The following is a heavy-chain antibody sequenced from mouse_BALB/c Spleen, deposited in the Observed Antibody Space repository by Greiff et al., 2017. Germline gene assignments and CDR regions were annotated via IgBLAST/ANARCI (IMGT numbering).Heavy chain of an antibody. Sequence: EVQLQQSGPELVKPGASVKMSCKASGYTFTSYVMHWVKQKPGQGLEWIGYINPYNDGTKYNEKFKGKATLTSDKSSSTAYMELSSLTSEDSAVCYCAREGFHYYGYGFAYWGQGTLVTVSA. D-gene: IGHD1-2*01. J-gene: IGHJ3*01. CDR3: AREGFHYYGYGFAY. CDR2: INPYNDGT. CDR1: GYTFTSYV. V-gene: IGHV1-14*01.